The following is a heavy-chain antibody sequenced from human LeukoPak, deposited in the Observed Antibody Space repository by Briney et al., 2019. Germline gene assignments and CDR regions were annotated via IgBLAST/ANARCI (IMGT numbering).Heavy chain of an antibody. CDR2: IYTSGST. Sequence: SETLSLTCTVSGDSISSFHWSWIRHPAGKGLEGIGRIYTSGSTNYNPSLKGRVTMSVDTSKNQFSLKLSSVTAADTAVYYCARASGELFSLNWFDPWGQGTLVTVSS. CDR1: GDSISSFH. D-gene: IGHD3-10*01. CDR3: ARASGELFSLNWFDP. V-gene: IGHV4-4*07. J-gene: IGHJ5*02.